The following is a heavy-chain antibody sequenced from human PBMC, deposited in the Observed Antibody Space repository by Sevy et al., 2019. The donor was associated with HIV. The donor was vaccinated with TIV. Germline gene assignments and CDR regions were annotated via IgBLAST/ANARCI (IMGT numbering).Heavy chain of an antibody. Sequence: GGSLRLSCAASGFTFSSYGMHWVRQAPGKGLEWVAVIWYDGSNKYYADSVKGRFTISRDNSKNTLYLQMNSLRAEDTALYYCARDALQQLAQYYYYYMDVWGKGTTVTVSS. CDR3: ARDALQQLAQYYYYYMDV. CDR2: IWYDGSNK. J-gene: IGHJ6*03. D-gene: IGHD6-13*01. V-gene: IGHV3-33*01. CDR1: GFTFSSYG.